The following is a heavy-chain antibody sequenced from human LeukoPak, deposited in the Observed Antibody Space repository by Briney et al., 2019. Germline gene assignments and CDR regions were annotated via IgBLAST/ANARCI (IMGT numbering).Heavy chain of an antibody. J-gene: IGHJ4*02. Sequence: YWIGWVRQMPGKGLEWMGIIYPGDSDTKYSPSFQGQVTISADKSISTAYLQWSSLKASDTAMYYCATLRSGYYYDYFDYWGQGTLVTVSS. CDR1: YW. CDR2: IYPGDSDT. V-gene: IGHV5-51*01. CDR3: ATLRSGYYYDYFDY. D-gene: IGHD3-22*01.